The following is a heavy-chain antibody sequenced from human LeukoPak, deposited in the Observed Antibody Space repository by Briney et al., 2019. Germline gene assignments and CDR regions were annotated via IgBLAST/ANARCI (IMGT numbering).Heavy chain of an antibody. CDR3: ARVAKERVGGVYYFDY. J-gene: IGHJ4*02. CDR2: NGTASDT. CDR1: VFTFSDYD. D-gene: IGHD1-1*01. Sequence: GGPLRLSCAASVFTFSDYDMHGPRESTGKGLEWVSYNGTASDTYYTGSFKGRFPISRENANNSLYLQMNSLRAGDTAVYYCARVAKERVGGVYYFDYWGQGTLVTVSS. V-gene: IGHV3-13*01.